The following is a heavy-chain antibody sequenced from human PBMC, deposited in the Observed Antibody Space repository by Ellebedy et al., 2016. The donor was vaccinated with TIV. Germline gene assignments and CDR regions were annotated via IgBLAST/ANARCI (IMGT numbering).Heavy chain of an antibody. CDR1: GFTFSDYA. J-gene: IGHJ4*02. CDR3: ARDRIVGATSYGY. V-gene: IGHV3-21*01. CDR2: IGGSSSYM. Sequence: GESLKISCAASGFTFSDYAMSWVRQAPGKGLEWVSSIGGSSSYMYYADSVKGRFTISRDNAKNSLYLQMNSLRAEDTAVYYCARDRIVGATSYGYWGQGALVTVSS. D-gene: IGHD1-26*01.